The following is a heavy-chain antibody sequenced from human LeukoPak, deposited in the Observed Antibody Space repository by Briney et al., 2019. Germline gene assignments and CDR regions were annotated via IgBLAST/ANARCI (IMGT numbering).Heavy chain of an antibody. D-gene: IGHD3-3*01. V-gene: IGHV4-4*09. J-gene: IGHJ4*02. CDR2: IYTSGST. CDR3: AGMHYDFWSGSSPAVTY. Sequence: PSETLSLTCTVSGDSISSFYWSWVRHPPGKGLEWIGYIYTSGSTNYNPSLKSRVPISLYTSKNQFSLKLSSVPAADTAVYYCAGMHYDFWSGSSPAVTYWGQGTLVTVSS. CDR1: GDSISSFY.